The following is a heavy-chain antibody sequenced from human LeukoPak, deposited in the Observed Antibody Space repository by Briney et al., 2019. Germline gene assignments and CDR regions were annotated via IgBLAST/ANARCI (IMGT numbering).Heavy chain of an antibody. Sequence: ASVTVSCKASGYTFTSYYMHWVRQAPGQGLEWMGIINPSGGSTSYAQKFQGRVTMTRDTSTSTVYMELSSLRSEDTAVYYCARSPLDYYFDYWGQGTLVTVSS. J-gene: IGHJ4*02. CDR1: GYTFTSYY. V-gene: IGHV1-46*01. CDR2: INPSGGST. CDR3: ARSPLDYYFDY.